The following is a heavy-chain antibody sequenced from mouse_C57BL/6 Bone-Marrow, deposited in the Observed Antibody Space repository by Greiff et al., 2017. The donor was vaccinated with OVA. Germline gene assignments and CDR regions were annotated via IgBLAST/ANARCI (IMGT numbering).Heavy chain of an antibody. Sequence: EVHLVESGGGLVKPGGSLKLSCAASGFTFSSYTMSWVRQTPEKRLEWVATISGGGGNTYYPDSVKGRFTISRDNAKNTLYLQMSSLRSETTALYYCARLIHYYGSTYAMDDWGQGTSVTVSS. CDR1: GFTFSSYT. D-gene: IGHD1-1*01. CDR3: ARLIHYYGSTYAMDD. V-gene: IGHV5-9*01. CDR2: ISGGGGNT. J-gene: IGHJ4*01.